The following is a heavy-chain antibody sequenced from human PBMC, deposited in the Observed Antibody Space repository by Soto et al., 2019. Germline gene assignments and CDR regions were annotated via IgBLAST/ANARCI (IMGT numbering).Heavy chain of an antibody. CDR1: GDSTRSRYW. CDR3: ASSPNYVFWGGEPYYNGMDV. D-gene: IGHD3-3*01. CDR2: VNQSGTS. V-gene: IGHV4-4*02. J-gene: IGHJ6*02. Sequence: SETLSLTCGVSGDSTRSRYWWTWLRRPPGRGLEWIGEVNQSGTSNYNPSLKSRVTISIDDSKNHFSLKMTSVTAADTAVYFCASSPNYVFWGGEPYYNGMDVWGPGTTVTV.